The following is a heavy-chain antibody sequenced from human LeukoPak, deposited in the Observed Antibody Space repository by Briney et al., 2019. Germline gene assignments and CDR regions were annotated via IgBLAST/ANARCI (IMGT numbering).Heavy chain of an antibody. J-gene: IGHJ4*02. V-gene: IGHV3-23*01. CDR2: ISSSGGNT. Sequence: PGGTLSLSCAASGFTVSSYSMNWVRQAPGKGLEWVSSISSSGGNTYYADSVKGRFTIARDNSKNTLYLKMSSLRAEDTAVYYCAKRDRPCSGDCSAPYYFDYWGQGTLVTVSS. CDR3: AKRDRPCSGDCSAPYYFDY. D-gene: IGHD2-21*02. CDR1: GFTVSSYS.